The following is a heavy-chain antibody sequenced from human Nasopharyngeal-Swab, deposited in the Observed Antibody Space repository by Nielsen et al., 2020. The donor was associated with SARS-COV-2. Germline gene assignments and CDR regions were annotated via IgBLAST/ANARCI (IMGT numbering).Heavy chain of an antibody. CDR2: ISPKTGAP. J-gene: IGHJ4*02. D-gene: IGHD1-1*01. Sequence: ASVNVSCKASGYTFTSNVLNWVRQAPGQGPEYIGWISPKTGAPTYAQASTGRFVISLDTSVSTTYLQISSLKADDTAVYYCARENQEYANIWIDYWGQGTQVTVSS. CDR1: GYTFTSNV. V-gene: IGHV7-4-1*02. CDR3: ARENQEYANIWIDY.